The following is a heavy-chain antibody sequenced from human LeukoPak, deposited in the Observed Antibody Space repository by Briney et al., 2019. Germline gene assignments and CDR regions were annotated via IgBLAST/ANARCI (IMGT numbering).Heavy chain of an antibody. Sequence: GGSLRLSCTASGFTFGDYAMSWVRQAPGKGLEWVGFIRSKAYGGTTEYAASVKGRFTISRDDSKSIAYLQMNSLKTEDTAVYYCTRARPPYYYDSSGYPLDYWGQGTLVTVSS. CDR1: GFTFGDYA. J-gene: IGHJ4*02. CDR3: TRARPPYYYDSSGYPLDY. V-gene: IGHV3-49*04. CDR2: IRSKAYGGTT. D-gene: IGHD3-22*01.